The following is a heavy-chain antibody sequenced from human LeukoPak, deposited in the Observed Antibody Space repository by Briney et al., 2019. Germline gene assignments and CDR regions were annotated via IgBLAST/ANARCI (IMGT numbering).Heavy chain of an antibody. J-gene: IGHJ4*02. V-gene: IGHV5-51*01. D-gene: IGHD3-22*01. CDR3: ARPPYYYDSSGYSTYYFDY. CDR1: GYSFTSYW. Sequence: GESLKISCKGSGYSFTSYWIGWVRQMPGKGLEWIGIIYPGDSDTRYSPSFQGQVTISADKSISTAYLQWSSLKASDTAMYYCARPPYYYDSSGYSTYYFDYWGQGTLVTVSS. CDR2: IYPGDSDT.